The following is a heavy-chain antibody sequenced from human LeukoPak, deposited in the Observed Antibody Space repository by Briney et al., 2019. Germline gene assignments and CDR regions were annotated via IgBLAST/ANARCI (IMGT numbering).Heavy chain of an antibody. J-gene: IGHJ4*02. CDR2: IHHSGST. CDR3: AREGSRWVDFEF. CDR1: GGSISSHY. V-gene: IGHV4-59*11. D-gene: IGHD1-26*01. Sequence: PSETLSLTCTVSGGSISSHYWTWIRQPPRQGLEWIGYIHHSGSTNYNLSLKSRVTISLDTSKIQFSLKMTSVTAADTAVYYCAREGSRWVDFEFWGQGTLVTVSS.